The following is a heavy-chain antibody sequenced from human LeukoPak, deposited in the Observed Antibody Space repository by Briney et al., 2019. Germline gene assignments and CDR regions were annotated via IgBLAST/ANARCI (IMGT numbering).Heavy chain of an antibody. CDR2: IRYDGSNK. Sequence: GGSLRLSCAASGFTFSSYGMHWIRQAPGKGLEWVAFIRYDGSNKYYADSVKGRFTISRDNSKNTLYLQMNSLRAEDTAVYYCAKADYSNFDYWGQGTLVTVSS. CDR3: AKADYSNFDY. J-gene: IGHJ4*02. D-gene: IGHD4-11*01. CDR1: GFTFSSYG. V-gene: IGHV3-30*02.